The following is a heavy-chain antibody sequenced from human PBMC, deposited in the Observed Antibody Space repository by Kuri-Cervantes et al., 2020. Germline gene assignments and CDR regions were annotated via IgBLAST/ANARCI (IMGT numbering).Heavy chain of an antibody. CDR2: ISWNSGRI. Sequence: SLKISCAASGFTFDDYAMHWVRQAPGTGLEWVSGISWNSGRIAYADSVKGRFTISRDNAKNSLYLQMDNLRAEDTAVYYCARDSSLGYDFWSGYYTATDYWGQGTLVTVSS. D-gene: IGHD3-3*01. CDR1: GFTFDDYA. CDR3: ARDSSLGYDFWSGYYTATDY. V-gene: IGHV3-9*01. J-gene: IGHJ4*02.